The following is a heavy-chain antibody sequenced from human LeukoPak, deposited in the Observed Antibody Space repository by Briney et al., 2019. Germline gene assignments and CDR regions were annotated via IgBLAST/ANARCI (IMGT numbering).Heavy chain of an antibody. D-gene: IGHD3-22*01. V-gene: IGHV4-34*01. CDR1: GGSFRGYY. Sequence: TPSETLSLTCAVYGGSFRGYYWSWVRQPPGKGLEWVGEINHSGSTNYNPSLKSRVTISVDTSKNQFSLKLSSVTAADTAVYYCARALSSGYYSLNYWGQGTLVTVSS. CDR3: ARALSSGYYSLNY. J-gene: IGHJ4*02. CDR2: INHSGST.